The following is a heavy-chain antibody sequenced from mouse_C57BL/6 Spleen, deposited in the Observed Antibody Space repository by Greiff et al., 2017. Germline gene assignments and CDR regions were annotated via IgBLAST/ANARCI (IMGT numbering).Heavy chain of an antibody. V-gene: IGHV1-82*01. J-gene: IGHJ3*01. CDR3: ASHYYGSSGWFAD. CDR1: GYAFSSSW. D-gene: IGHD1-1*01. Sequence: QVQLQQSGPELVKPGASVKISCKASGYAFSSSWMNWVKQRPGKGLEWIGLIYPGDGDTNYNGKFKGKATLTADKSSSTHYMQLSSLTSEDSAVYFCASHYYGSSGWFADWGQGTLVTVSA. CDR2: IYPGDGDT.